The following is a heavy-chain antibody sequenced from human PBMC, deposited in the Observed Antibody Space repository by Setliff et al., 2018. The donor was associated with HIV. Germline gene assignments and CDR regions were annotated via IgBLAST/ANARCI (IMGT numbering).Heavy chain of an antibody. D-gene: IGHD1-26*01. CDR1: GFNFSTYN. Sequence: PWGSLRLSCAASGFNFSTYNMNWVRQAPGKGLEWVSSISSSSSYIYYADSAKGRFTISRDNAKNSLYLQMNSLRAEDTAVYYCARVGREWELKPVGYWGQGTLVTSPQ. J-gene: IGHJ4*02. V-gene: IGHV3-21*01. CDR3: ARVGREWELKPVGY. CDR2: ISSSSSYI.